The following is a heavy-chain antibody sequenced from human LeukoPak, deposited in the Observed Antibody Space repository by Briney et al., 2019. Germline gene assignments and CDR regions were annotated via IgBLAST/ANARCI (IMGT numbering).Heavy chain of an antibody. CDR3: ARGWRTVTTP. J-gene: IGHJ5*02. CDR1: GYSISSGYY. Sequence: SETLSLTCTVSGYSISSGYYWVWIRQPPGKGLEWIGSIYHSGSTYYNPSLKSRVTISVDTSKNQFSLKLSSVTAADTAVYYCARGWRTVTTPWGQGTLVTVSS. V-gene: IGHV4-38-2*02. CDR2: IYHSGST. D-gene: IGHD4-11*01.